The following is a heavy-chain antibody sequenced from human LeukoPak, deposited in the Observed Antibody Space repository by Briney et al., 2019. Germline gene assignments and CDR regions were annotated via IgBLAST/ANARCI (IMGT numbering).Heavy chain of an antibody. CDR1: GYTFTNYG. Sequence: ASVKVSCKASGYTFTNYGISWVRQAPGQGLEWMGWISAYNGNTNYAQKLQGRVTMTADTSTSTAYMELRSLRSDDTAVYYCARDGGRYYYDSSGGFDLWGQGTMVTVSS. CDR2: ISAYNGNT. CDR3: ARDGGRYYYDSSGGFDL. V-gene: IGHV1-18*01. D-gene: IGHD3-22*01. J-gene: IGHJ3*01.